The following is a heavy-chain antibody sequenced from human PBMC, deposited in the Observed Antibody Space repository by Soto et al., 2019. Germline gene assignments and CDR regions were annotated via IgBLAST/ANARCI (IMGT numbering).Heavy chain of an antibody. Sequence: TSETLSLTCAVYGGSFSGYYWTWIRQPPGTGLEWIGEINHSGSTNYNPSLKSRVTISVDTSKNQFSLKLTSVTAADTALYYCARQRVIPGTPTNWFDPWGQGTLVTVSS. V-gene: IGHV4-34*01. D-gene: IGHD2-15*01. J-gene: IGHJ5*02. CDR3: ARQRVIPGTPTNWFDP. CDR1: GGSFSGYY. CDR2: INHSGST.